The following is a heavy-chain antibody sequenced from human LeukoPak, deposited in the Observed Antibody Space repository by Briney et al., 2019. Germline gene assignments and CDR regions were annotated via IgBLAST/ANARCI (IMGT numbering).Heavy chain of an antibody. J-gene: IGHJ4*02. V-gene: IGHV3-30*18. CDR3: AKDLRGCSSTSCYEGTN. CDR2: ISYGGSNK. D-gene: IGHD2-2*01. CDR1: GFTFSSYG. Sequence: PGRSLRLSCAASGFTFSSYGMLWVRQAPGKGLEWVAVISYGGSNKYYADSVRGRFTISRDNSTNTLYLQMNSLRAEDTTVYYCAKDLRGCSSTSCYEGTNWGQGTLVTASS.